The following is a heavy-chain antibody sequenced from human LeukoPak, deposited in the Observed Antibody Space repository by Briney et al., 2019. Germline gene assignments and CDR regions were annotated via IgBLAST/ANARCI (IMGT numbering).Heavy chain of an antibody. CDR2: IKRDGDER. J-gene: IGHJ4*02. CDR3: ARIIHVDYTPLYYFDH. CDR1: GFTFSAYW. V-gene: IGHV3-7*01. Sequence: GGSLRLSCAASGFTFSAYWMGWVRLTPGKGLEWVANIKRDGDERYSVDSVKGRFTIFRDNAKNSLYLQMNSLKAEDTAVYYCARIIHVDYTPLYYFDHWGQGTLVTVSS. D-gene: IGHD3-16*01.